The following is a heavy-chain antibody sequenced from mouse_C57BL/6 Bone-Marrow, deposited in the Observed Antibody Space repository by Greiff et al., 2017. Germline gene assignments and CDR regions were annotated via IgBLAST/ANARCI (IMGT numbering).Heavy chain of an antibody. CDR1: GFTFSSYA. D-gene: IGHD2-1*01. CDR3: ARDPIFATKAWFAY. CDR2: ISDGGSYT. V-gene: IGHV5-4*01. Sequence: EVQGVESGGGLVKPGGSLKLSCAASGFTFSSYAMSWVRQTPEKRLEWVATISDGGSYTYYPDNVKGRFTISRDNAKNNLYLQMSHLKSEDTAMYYCARDPIFATKAWFAYWGQGTLVTVSA. J-gene: IGHJ3*01.